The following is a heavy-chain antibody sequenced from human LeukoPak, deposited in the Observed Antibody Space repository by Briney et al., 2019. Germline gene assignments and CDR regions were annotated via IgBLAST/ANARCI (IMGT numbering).Heavy chain of an antibody. J-gene: IGHJ5*02. CDR2: IYYSGST. CDR3: ARVIPPARITMVRGANWFDP. CDR1: GGSISSGGYS. Sequence: KTSQTLSLTCTVSGGSISSGGYSWSWIRQHPGKGLEWIGYIYYSGSTYYNPSLKSRVTISVDTSKNQFSLKLSSVTAADTAVYYCARVIPPARITMVRGANWFDPWGQGTLVTVSS. V-gene: IGHV4-31*03. D-gene: IGHD3-10*01.